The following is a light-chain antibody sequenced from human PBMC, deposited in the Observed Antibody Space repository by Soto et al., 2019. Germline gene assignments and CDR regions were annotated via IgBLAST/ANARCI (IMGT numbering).Light chain of an antibody. J-gene: IGKJ1*01. Sequence: DIQMTQSPSSLSASVGDRVTITCRASQSISSYLNWYQQKPGKVPKLLIYAASSLQNGVPSWFSGSGSGTDFTLTISRLQPEDFATYYCQQTYSTPWTFGQGTKVEIK. V-gene: IGKV1-39*01. CDR1: QSISSY. CDR2: AAS. CDR3: QQTYSTPWT.